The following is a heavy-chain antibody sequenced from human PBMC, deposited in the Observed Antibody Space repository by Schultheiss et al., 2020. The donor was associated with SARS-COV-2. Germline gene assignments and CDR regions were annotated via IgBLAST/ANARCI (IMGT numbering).Heavy chain of an antibody. V-gene: IGHV4-31*11. CDR1: GVSISRGGQY. CDR2: IYYGGSA. D-gene: IGHD6-13*01. Sequence: SQTLSLTCVVSGVSISRGGQYWSWIRQHPGQGLEWIGYIYYGGSAYYNESLKSRVTMSIGMSEIQFSLRLDSVTAADTAVYYCARSPYSSSWLDVWGQGTTVTVAS. CDR3: ARSPYSSSWLDV. J-gene: IGHJ6*02.